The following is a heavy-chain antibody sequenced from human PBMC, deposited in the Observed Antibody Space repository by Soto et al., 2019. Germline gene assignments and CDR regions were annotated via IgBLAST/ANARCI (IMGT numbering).Heavy chain of an antibody. V-gene: IGHV1-18*04. J-gene: IGHJ6*02. CDR3: ARSCSGGSCYYSYYYYGMDV. CDR2: ISAYNGNT. D-gene: IGHD2-15*01. CDR1: GYTFTSYG. Sequence: QVQLVQSGAEVKKPGASVKVSCKASGYTFTSYGISWVRQAPGQGLEWMGWISAYNGNTNYAQKLQGRVTLTTDTYTSTAYMELSSLRSDDTAVYYCARSCSGGSCYYSYYYYGMDVWGQGTTVTVSS.